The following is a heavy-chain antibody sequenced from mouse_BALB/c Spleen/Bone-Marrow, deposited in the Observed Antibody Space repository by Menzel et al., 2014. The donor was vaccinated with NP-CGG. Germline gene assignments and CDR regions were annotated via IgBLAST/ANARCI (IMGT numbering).Heavy chain of an antibody. V-gene: IGHV2-5-1*01. D-gene: IGHD1-1*01. CDR3: AKGHYGSSPFAY. CDR2: IWRGGTT. CDR1: GFSLTNYG. Sequence: VQLHESGPSLVQPSQSLSITCTVSGFSLTNYGIYWVRQSPGKGLGWLGVIWRGGTTDYNAAFMSRLSITKDNSKSQVFFKMNSLQADDTAIYYCAKGHYGSSPFAYWGQGTLVTVSA. J-gene: IGHJ3*01.